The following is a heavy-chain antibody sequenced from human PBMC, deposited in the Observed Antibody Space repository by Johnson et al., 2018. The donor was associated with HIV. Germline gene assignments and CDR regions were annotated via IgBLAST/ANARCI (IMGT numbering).Heavy chain of an antibody. D-gene: IGHD6-19*01. CDR2: IYSGGST. CDR1: GFTFSSYG. J-gene: IGHJ3*01. CDR3: AKDDNLGVWYSDAFDV. Sequence: QVQLVESGGGVVQPGRSLRLSCAASGFTFSSYGMHWVRQAPGKGLEWVSVIYSGGSTYYADSVKGRFTMSRDNSKNTLYLHMKSLRPEDTSIYYCAKDDNLGVWYSDAFDVWGQGTVVTVSS. V-gene: IGHV3-NL1*01.